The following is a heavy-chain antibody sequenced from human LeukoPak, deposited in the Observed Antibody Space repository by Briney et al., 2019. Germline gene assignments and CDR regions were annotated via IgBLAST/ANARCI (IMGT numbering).Heavy chain of an antibody. CDR2: IRSKANSYAT. J-gene: IGHJ4*02. V-gene: IGHV3-73*01. CDR1: GFTFSGSA. D-gene: IGHD1-26*01. CDR3: WWELSPSIDY. Sequence: PGGSLRLSCAASGFTFSGSAMHWVRQASGKGLEWVGRIRSKANSYATAYAASVKGRFTISRDDSKNTAYLQMNSLKTEDTAVYYCWWELSPSIDYWGQGTLVTVSS.